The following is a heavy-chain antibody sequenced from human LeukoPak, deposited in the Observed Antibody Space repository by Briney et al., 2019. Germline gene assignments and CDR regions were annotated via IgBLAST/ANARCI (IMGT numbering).Heavy chain of an antibody. V-gene: IGHV4-39*07. CDR3: ARDPGWYSRPFDY. CDR1: GGSISSSSYY. Sequence: SQTLSLTCTVSGGSISSSSYYWGWIRQPPGKGLEWIGSIYYSGSTYYNPSLKSRVTISVDTSKNQFSLKLSSVTAADTAVYYCARDPGWYSRPFDYWGQGTLVTVSS. CDR2: IYYSGST. D-gene: IGHD6-19*01. J-gene: IGHJ4*02.